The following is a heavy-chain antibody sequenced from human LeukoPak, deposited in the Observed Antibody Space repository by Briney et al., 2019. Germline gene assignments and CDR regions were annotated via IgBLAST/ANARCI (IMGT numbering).Heavy chain of an antibody. CDR3: ARSDLITGTTVIFDY. CDR2: IIPIFGTA. Sequence: ASVKVSCKASVGTFSSYAISWVRQAPGQGLEWMGGIIPIFGTANYAQKFQGRVTITADESTSTAYMELSSLRSEDTAVYYCARSDLITGTTVIFDYWGQGTLVTVSS. D-gene: IGHD1-20*01. CDR1: VGTFSSYA. V-gene: IGHV1-69*13. J-gene: IGHJ4*02.